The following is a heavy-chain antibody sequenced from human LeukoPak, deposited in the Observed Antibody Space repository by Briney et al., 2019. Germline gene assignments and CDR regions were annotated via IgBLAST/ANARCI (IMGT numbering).Heavy chain of an antibody. CDR2: IYYSGST. CDR1: GGSFSSYY. CDR3: AGTPYFWSGYQQGNWFDP. Sequence: SETLSLTCAVYGGSFSSYYWSWIRQPPGKGLEWIGYIYYSGSTNYNPSLKSRVTISVDTSKNQFSLKLSSVTAADTAVYYCAGTPYFWSGYQQGNWFDPWGQGTLVTVSS. D-gene: IGHD3-3*01. J-gene: IGHJ5*02. V-gene: IGHV4-59*08.